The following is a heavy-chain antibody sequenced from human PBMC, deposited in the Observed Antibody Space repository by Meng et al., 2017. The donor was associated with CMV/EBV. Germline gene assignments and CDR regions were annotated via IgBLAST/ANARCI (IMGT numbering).Heavy chain of an antibody. CDR3: ARGPISPRYGSSTSCRYWFDP. CDR1: GYTFTSYD. D-gene: IGHD2-2*01. V-gene: IGHV1-8*03. Sequence: ASVKVSCKASGYTFTSYDINWVRQATGQGLEWMGWMNPNSGNTGYAQKFQGRVTITRNTSISTAYMELSSLRSEDTAVYYCARGPISPRYGSSTSCRYWFDPWGQGTLVTVSS. J-gene: IGHJ5*02. CDR2: MNPNSGNT.